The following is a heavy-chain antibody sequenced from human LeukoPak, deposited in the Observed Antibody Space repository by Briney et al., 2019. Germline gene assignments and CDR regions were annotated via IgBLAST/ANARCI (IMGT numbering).Heavy chain of an antibody. CDR3: ARQDLTGYSYFDY. Sequence: SETLSLTCTVSGGSISSGSYYWSWIRQPAGKGLEWIGRIYTSGSTNYNPSLKSRVTISVDTSKNQFSLKLSSVTAADTAVYYCARQDLTGYSYFDYWGQGTLVTVSS. V-gene: IGHV4-61*02. J-gene: IGHJ4*02. CDR2: IYTSGST. CDR1: GGSISSGSYY. D-gene: IGHD3-9*01.